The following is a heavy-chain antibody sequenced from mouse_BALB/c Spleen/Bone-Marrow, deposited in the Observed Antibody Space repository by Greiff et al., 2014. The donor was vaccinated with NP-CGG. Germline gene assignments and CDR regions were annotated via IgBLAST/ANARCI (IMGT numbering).Heavy chain of an antibody. D-gene: IGHD2-3*01. CDR2: INPDSSTI. CDR3: ARLGYYGGFAY. J-gene: IGHJ3*01. Sequence: VQLKESGGGLVQPGGSLKLSCAASGFDFSGFWMGWVRQAPGKGLEWIGEINPDSSTINYTPSLKDRFIITRDNAKNTLYLQMSKVRSEDTAVYYYARLGYYGGFAYWGQGTLVTVSA. CDR1: GFDFSGFW. V-gene: IGHV4-1*02.